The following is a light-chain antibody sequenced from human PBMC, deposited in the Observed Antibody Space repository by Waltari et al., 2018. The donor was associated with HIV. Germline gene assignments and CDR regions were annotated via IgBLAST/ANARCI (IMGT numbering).Light chain of an antibody. CDR1: SSDVGGYNY. CDR3: CSYADKYTWV. CDR2: DVN. V-gene: IGLV2-11*01. J-gene: IGLJ3*02. Sequence: QSALTQPRSMSGSPGQSVTISCTGTSSDVGGYNYVSWYQQHPGKAPKLMIFDVNKRPSGVPYRFSGSKSGNTASLTISGLQAEDEADYYCCSYADKYTWVFGGGTKLAVL.